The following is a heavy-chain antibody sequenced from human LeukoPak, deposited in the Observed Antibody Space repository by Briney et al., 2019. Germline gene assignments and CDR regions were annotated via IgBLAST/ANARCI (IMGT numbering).Heavy chain of an antibody. CDR2: IWFDGSKQ. J-gene: IGHJ4*02. D-gene: IGHD3-3*01. CDR3: AREASGYYRDF. CDR1: GFIFSNYG. V-gene: IGHV3-33*01. Sequence: GGSLRLSCAASGFIFSNYGMHWVRQAPGKGLEWVAVIWFDGSKQECGDSVKGRFTISRDDSKNTLYLQMNSLRAEDTAVYYCAREASGYYRDFWGQGTLVTVSS.